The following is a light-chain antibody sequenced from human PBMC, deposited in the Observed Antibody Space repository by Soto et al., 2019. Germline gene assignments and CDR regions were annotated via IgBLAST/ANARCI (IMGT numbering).Light chain of an antibody. V-gene: IGKV3-15*01. Sequence: EIVMTQSPATLSVSPGERATLSCRASQRVRSNLAWYQQKPGQAPRLLIYGASTRATGIPARFSGSGSGTEFTLTIGSLQSEDFAVYYCQQYNKFPALTFGGGTKVEIK. CDR1: QRVRSN. CDR2: GAS. J-gene: IGKJ4*01. CDR3: QQYNKFPALT.